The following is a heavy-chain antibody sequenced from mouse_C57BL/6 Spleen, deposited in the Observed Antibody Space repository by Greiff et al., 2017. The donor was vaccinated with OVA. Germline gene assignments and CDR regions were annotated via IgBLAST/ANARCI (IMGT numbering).Heavy chain of an antibody. CDR1: GYTFTDHT. J-gene: IGHJ3*01. CDR2: IYPRDGST. Sequence: VQLQQSAAELVKPGASVKISCKVSGYTFTDHTIHWMKQRPEQGLEWIGYIYPRDGSTKYNEKFKGKATLTADKSSSTAYMQLNSLTSEDSAVYFCARGYYGSSDWFAYWGQGTLVTVSA. V-gene: IGHV1-78*01. CDR3: ARGYYGSSDWFAY. D-gene: IGHD1-1*01.